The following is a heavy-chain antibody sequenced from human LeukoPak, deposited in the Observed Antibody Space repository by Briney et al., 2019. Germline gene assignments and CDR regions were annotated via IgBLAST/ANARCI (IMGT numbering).Heavy chain of an antibody. J-gene: IGHJ4*02. V-gene: IGHV1-2*02. Sequence: ASVKVSCKASGYTFTGYYMHWVRQAPQEGLDWMGWINPNSGGTKSAQNFQGRVTLTTDTSINTAYMELSSLRSDDTAVYYCAREGRNGYNEGYFDYWGQGTLVTVSP. CDR3: AREGRNGYNEGYFDY. CDR2: INPNSGGT. CDR1: GYTFTGYY. D-gene: IGHD5-24*01.